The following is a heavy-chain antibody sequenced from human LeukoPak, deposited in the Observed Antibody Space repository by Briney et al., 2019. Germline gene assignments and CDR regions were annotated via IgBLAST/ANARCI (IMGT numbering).Heavy chain of an antibody. Sequence: GGSLRLSCAAPGFTFSSYWMNWVRQAPGKGLEWVANINQNSSDKYFVDSVKGRFTISRDNAKNSLYLQMNSLRAEDTAVYYGAREPHRMEDYWGQGTLVTVSS. V-gene: IGHV3-7*01. CDR1: GFTFSSYW. J-gene: IGHJ4*02. D-gene: IGHD1-14*01. CDR3: AREPHRMEDY. CDR2: INQNSSDK.